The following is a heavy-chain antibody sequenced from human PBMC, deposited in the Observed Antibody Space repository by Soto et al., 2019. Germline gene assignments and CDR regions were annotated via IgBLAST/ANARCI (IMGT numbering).Heavy chain of an antibody. CDR1: GGSISSGGYS. D-gene: IGHD2-2*01. J-gene: IGHJ5*02. CDR3: ARVPDR. V-gene: IGHV4-30-2*01. Sequence: QLQLQVSGAGLVKPSQTLSLTCAVSGGSISSGGYSWSWIRQPPGKGLEWIGYIYHSGSTHYNPSLKSRVTISVDRSKNQFSLKLSSVTAADTAVYYCARVPDRWGQGTLVTVSS. CDR2: IYHSGST.